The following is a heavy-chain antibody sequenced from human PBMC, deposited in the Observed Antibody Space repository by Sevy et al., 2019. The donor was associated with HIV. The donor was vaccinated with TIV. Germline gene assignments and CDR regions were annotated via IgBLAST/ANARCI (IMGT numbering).Heavy chain of an antibody. V-gene: IGHV3-66*01. D-gene: IGHD5-18*01. CDR3: ARGKSGYGYALNY. CDR1: GFTVNSNY. J-gene: IGHJ4*02. Sequence: GGSLRLSCAASGFTVNSNYMTWVRQAPGKGLEGVSVIHSDDTTYHADSVKDGFTISRDNFKNTLYIHMSSLRAEDTAVYYCARGKSGYGYALNYWGQGTLVTVSS. CDR2: IHSDDTT.